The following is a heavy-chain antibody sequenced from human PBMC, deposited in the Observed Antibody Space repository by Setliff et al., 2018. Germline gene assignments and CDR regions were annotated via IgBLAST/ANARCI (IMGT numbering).Heavy chain of an antibody. V-gene: IGHV1-69*06. Sequence: SVKVSCKASGGTFSGYAFSWVRQAPGQGLEWIGGITPIFETAHYAEKFRDRVTITADKSTTTVHMELSSLTSEDTAVYFCARDSVTLGQLERRGGWHYYGMDVWGQGTTVTVS. D-gene: IGHD1-1*01. CDR1: GGTFSGYA. CDR3: ARDSVTLGQLERRGGWHYYGMDV. J-gene: IGHJ6*02. CDR2: ITPIFETA.